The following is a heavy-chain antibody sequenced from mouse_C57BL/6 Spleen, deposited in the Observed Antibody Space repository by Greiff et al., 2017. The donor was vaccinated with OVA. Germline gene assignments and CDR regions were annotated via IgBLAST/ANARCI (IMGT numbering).Heavy chain of an antibody. Sequence: EVQRVESGGGLVKPGGSLKLSCAASGFTFSSYAMSWVRQTPEKRLEWVATISDGGSYTYYPDNVKGRFTISRDNAKNNLYLQMSHLKSEDTAMYYCARADYDPPWFAYWGQGTLVTVSA. D-gene: IGHD2-4*01. CDR1: GFTFSSYA. V-gene: IGHV5-4*01. CDR3: ARADYDPPWFAY. CDR2: ISDGGSYT. J-gene: IGHJ3*01.